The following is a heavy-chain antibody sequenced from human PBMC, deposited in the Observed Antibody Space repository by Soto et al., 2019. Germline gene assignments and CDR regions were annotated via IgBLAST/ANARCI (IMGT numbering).Heavy chain of an antibody. D-gene: IGHD3-22*01. CDR1: GGSFSGYY. CDR2: INHSGST. J-gene: IGHJ4*02. Sequence: QVQPQQWGAGLLKPSETLSLTCAVYGGSFSGYYWSWIRQPPGKGLEWIGEINHSGSTNYNPSLKSRVTISVDTSKNQFSLKLSSVTAADTAVYYCAREGGDYYYDSSGYLDYWGQGTLVTVSS. CDR3: AREGGDYYYDSSGYLDY. V-gene: IGHV4-34*01.